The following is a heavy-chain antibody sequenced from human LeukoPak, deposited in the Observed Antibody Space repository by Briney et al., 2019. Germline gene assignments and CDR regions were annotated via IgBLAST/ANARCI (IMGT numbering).Heavy chain of an antibody. D-gene: IGHD6-6*01. Sequence: SETLSLTCIISGGSIGPYYWSWIRQAAGKGPEWIGRIYTTGTADYNPSLKGRVFLSVDTPKNQFSLKVTSVTAADTAVYYCERDHSSSSWMDSFEIWGPGTKVTVSS. CDR1: GGSIGPYY. J-gene: IGHJ3*02. V-gene: IGHV4-4*07. CDR3: ERDHSSSSWMDSFEI. CDR2: IYTTGTA.